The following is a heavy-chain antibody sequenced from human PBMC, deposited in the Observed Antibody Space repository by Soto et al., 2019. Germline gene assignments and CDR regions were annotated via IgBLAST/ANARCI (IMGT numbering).Heavy chain of an antibody. J-gene: IGHJ4*02. Sequence: PGGALRLSCVASVFTYHKHALSWFRQAPGKVLEWVSAISGSGSSTYDSDSVKGRFTISRDNSNNTLYLQMNSLRAEDTAIYYCARTPGVITVISAFDHWGQGTPVTVSS. CDR3: ARTPGVITVISAFDH. CDR1: VFTYHKHA. CDR2: ISGSGSST. V-gene: IGHV3-23*01. D-gene: IGHD3-22*01.